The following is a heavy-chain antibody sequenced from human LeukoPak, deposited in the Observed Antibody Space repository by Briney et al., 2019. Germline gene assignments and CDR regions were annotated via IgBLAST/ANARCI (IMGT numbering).Heavy chain of an antibody. V-gene: IGHV3-74*01. CDR1: GFTFTTYW. Sequence: PGGSLRLSCAASGFTFTTYWMHWVRQAPGKGLVWVSHINSDGSITSYADSVKGRFTISRDNAKNTLYLQMNSLRAEDTAVYYCAKGKQYLEWLPDSWGQGTLVTVSS. J-gene: IGHJ4*02. CDR3: AKGKQYLEWLPDS. CDR2: INSDGSIT. D-gene: IGHD3-3*01.